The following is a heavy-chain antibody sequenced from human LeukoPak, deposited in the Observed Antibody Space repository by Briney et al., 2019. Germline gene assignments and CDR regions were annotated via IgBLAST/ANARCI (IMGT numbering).Heavy chain of an antibody. CDR1: GGSISSYY. D-gene: IGHD3-9*01. CDR3: ARHRELRYFDWLSPFDY. V-gene: IGHV4-59*08. CDR2: IYYSGST. Sequence: PSETLSLTCTVSGGSISSYYWSWIRQPPGKGLEWIGYIYYSGSTYYNPSLKSRVTISVDTSKNQFSLKLSSVTAADTAVYYCARHRELRYFDWLSPFDYWGQGTLVTVSS. J-gene: IGHJ4*02.